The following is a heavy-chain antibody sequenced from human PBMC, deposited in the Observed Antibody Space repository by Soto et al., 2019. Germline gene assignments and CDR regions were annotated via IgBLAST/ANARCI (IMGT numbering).Heavy chain of an antibody. J-gene: IGHJ6*02. CDR1: GFTFSSYA. CDR3: ARDIWIQLQVDYYYYYGMDV. Sequence: GGSLRLSCAASGFTFSSYAMHWVRQAPAKGLEWVAVISYDGSNKYYADSVKGRFTISRDNSKNTLYLQMNSLRAEDTAVYYCARDIWIQLQVDYYYYYGMDVSGQGTTVTVSS. CDR2: ISYDGSNK. V-gene: IGHV3-30-3*01. D-gene: IGHD5-18*01.